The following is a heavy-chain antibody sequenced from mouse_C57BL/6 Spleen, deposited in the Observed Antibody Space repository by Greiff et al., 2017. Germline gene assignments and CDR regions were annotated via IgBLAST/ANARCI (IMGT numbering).Heavy chain of an antibody. D-gene: IGHD1-1*01. CDR2: ISSGSSTI. CDR3: AKIYYCGSSYRDYAMDY. CDR1: GFTFSDYG. Sequence: DVMLVESGGGLVKPGGSLKLSCAASGFTFSDYGMHWVRQAPEKGLEWVAYISSGSSTIYYADTVKGRFTISRDNAKNTLFLQLTSLRSEDTAMYYCAKIYYCGSSYRDYAMDYWGQGTSVTVSS. V-gene: IGHV5-17*01. J-gene: IGHJ4*01.